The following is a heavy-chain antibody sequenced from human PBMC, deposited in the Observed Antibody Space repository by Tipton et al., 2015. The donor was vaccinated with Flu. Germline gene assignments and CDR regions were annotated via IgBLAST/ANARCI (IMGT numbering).Heavy chain of an antibody. CDR3: ARSTSGVFGVVEGQHGLDV. CDR1: GGSISSYY. D-gene: IGHD3-3*01. V-gene: IGHV4-59*01. CDR2: IYYSGNT. Sequence: GLVKPSETLFFTCTVSGGSISSYYWSWIRQPPGKGLEWIGNIYYSGNTNYNASLKSPVTISVDMSKSQFSLRLNSVTAADTAVYFCARSTSGVFGVVEGQHGLDVWGQGTTVTVSS. J-gene: IGHJ6*02.